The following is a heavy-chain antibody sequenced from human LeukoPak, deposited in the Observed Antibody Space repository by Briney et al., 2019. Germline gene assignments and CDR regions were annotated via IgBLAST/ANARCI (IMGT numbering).Heavy chain of an antibody. CDR2: IYYSGST. CDR1: GGSISSGGYY. CDR3: ARDCIRHDSSGYYYYYGMDV. V-gene: IGHV4-31*03. J-gene: IGHJ6*02. Sequence: PSQTLSLTCTVSGGSISSGGYYWRWIRQHPGKGLEWIGYIYYSGSTYYNPSLKSRVTISVDTSKNQFSLKLSSVTAADTAVYYCARDCIRHDSSGYYYYYGMDVWGQGTTVTVSS. D-gene: IGHD3-22*01.